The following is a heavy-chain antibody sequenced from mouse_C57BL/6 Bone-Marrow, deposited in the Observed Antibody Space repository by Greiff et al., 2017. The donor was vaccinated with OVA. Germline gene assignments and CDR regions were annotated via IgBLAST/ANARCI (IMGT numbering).Heavy chain of an antibody. J-gene: IGHJ2*01. CDR2: INPSSGYT. CDR3: ARGYNGNYDYFDY. D-gene: IGHD2-1*01. Sequence: VQLQQSGAELAKPGASVKLSCKASGYTFTSYWMHWVKQRPGQGLEWIGYINPSSGYTKYNQKFKDKATLTADKSSSTAYMQLSSLTYEDSAVYACARGYNGNYDYFDYWGQGTTLTVSS. V-gene: IGHV1-7*01. CDR1: GYTFTSYW.